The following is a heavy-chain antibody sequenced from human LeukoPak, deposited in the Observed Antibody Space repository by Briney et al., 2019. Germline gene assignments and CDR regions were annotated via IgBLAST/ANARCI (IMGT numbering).Heavy chain of an antibody. J-gene: IGHJ4*02. CDR3: VRTDCSGGSCYPNFDY. CDR2: ISGDGGST. D-gene: IGHD2-15*01. Sequence: GGSLRLSCAASGFTFDDYAMHWVRQAPGKGLGWVSLISGDGGSTYYADSVKGRFTISRDNSKNSLYLQMNSLRTEDTAIYYCVRTDCSGGSCYPNFDYWGQGTLVTVSS. V-gene: IGHV3-43*02. CDR1: GFTFDDYA.